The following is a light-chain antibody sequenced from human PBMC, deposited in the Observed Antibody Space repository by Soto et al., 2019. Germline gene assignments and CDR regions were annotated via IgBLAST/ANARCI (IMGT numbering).Light chain of an antibody. J-gene: IGKJ1*01. V-gene: IGKV1-5*01. CDR1: QSISSW. Sequence: MQMTQSPSTLSASVGDRVTITCRASQSISSWLAWYQQKPGKAPKLLIYDASSLESGVPSRFSGSGSGTEFTLTISSLQPDDFATYYCQQYNSYSWTFGQGTKV. CDR2: DAS. CDR3: QQYNSYSWT.